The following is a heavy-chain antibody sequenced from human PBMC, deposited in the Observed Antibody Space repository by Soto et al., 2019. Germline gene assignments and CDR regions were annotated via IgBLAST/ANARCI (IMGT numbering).Heavy chain of an antibody. CDR1: GFAVSSKY. D-gene: IGHD6-19*01. V-gene: IGHV3-53*01. CDR2: IYCGATT. Sequence: EVQLVESGGGLIQPGGSLRLSCAASGFAVSSKYMTWVRQAPGKGLEWVSVIYCGATTYYADSVKGRCTISRDTSKNTSYLPMSSLRGEDTAVYYCVQTTGWPGFDFWGQGTLVTVSS. CDR3: VQTTGWPGFDF. J-gene: IGHJ4*02.